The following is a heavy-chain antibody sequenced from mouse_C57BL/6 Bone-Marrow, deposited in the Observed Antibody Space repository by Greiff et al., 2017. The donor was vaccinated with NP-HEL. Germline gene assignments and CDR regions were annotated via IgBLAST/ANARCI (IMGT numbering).Heavy chain of an antibody. Sequence: VQLQESGPELVKPGASVKLSCKASGYTFTSYDINWVKQRPGQGLEWIGWIYPRDGSTKYNEKFKGKATLTVDTSSSTAYMELHSLTSEDSAVYVCARGRHYDYYYFDYWGQGTTLTVSS. D-gene: IGHD2-4*01. V-gene: IGHV1-85*01. CDR2: IYPRDGST. CDR1: GYTFTSYD. J-gene: IGHJ2*01. CDR3: ARGRHYDYYYFDY.